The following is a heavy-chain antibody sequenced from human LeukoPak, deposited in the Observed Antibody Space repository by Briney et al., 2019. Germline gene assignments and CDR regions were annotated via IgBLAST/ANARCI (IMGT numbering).Heavy chain of an antibody. CDR1: GFTFRSYW. Sequence: GGSLRLSCAASGFTFRSYWMSWVRQAPGKGLEWVTHIKQNGSETCHADSVRGRFTVSRDNAQTSLYLQMSSLRAEDTAVYYCARASDPWLQLTWGQGTLVTVSS. D-gene: IGHD5-24*01. J-gene: IGHJ5*02. V-gene: IGHV3-7*05. CDR3: ARASDPWLQLT. CDR2: IKQNGSET.